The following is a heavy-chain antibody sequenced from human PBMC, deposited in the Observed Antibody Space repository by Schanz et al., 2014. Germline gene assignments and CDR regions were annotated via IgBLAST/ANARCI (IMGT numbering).Heavy chain of an antibody. V-gene: IGHV1-3*01. Sequence: QVQLVQSGAELRKPGTSVKVSCKASGYTFTSYSIHWVRQAPGQGLEWMGWINVGNGNMKYSQKFQGRVTITRDTSASTAYMELTSLRSEDTAVYFCARAFGGYDPAGALDYWGQGSLVTVSS. CDR1: GYTFTSYS. J-gene: IGHJ4*02. D-gene: IGHD5-12*01. CDR3: ARAFGGYDPAGALDY. CDR2: INVGNGNM.